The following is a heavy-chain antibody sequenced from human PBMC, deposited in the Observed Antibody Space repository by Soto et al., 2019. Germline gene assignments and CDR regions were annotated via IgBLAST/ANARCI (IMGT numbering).Heavy chain of an antibody. J-gene: IGHJ5*02. CDR1: GYRFSSSW. CDR2: VYPSDSDV. Sequence: GETLKISCQGTGYRFSSSWIGRVRQKPGKGLEWLGNVYPSDSDVRYSPSFQGQVTISADKSISTAYLQWSSLKASDTAMYYCATQPNYDSHWFDPCGQGTLVTVSS. CDR3: ATQPNYDSHWFDP. D-gene: IGHD3-3*01. V-gene: IGHV5-51*01.